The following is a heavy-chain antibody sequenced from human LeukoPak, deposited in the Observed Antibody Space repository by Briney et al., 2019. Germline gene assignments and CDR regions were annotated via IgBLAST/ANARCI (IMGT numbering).Heavy chain of an antibody. CDR1: GFSFSSSW. V-gene: IGHV3-7*03. CDR3: ARGPDGDYSYNYFDY. Sequence: GGSLRLSCTASGFSFSSSWMSWVRQAPGKGLEWVANIKYDGSEKYYVDSVKGRFTISRDNAKSSLYLQMNSLRVEDTALYYCARGPDGDYSYNYFDYWGQGILVTVSS. D-gene: IGHD4-17*01. J-gene: IGHJ4*02. CDR2: IKYDGSEK.